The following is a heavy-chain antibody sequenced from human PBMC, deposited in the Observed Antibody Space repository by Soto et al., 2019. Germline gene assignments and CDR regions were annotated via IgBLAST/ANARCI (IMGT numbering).Heavy chain of an antibody. J-gene: IGHJ6*02. V-gene: IGHV3-48*03. CDR1: GFTFSSYE. Sequence: PGGSLRLSCAASGFTFSSYEMNWVRQAPGKGLEWVSYISSSGSTIYYADSVKGRFTISRDNAKNSLYLQMNSLRAEDTAVYYCARRGGSVTTWGYHYYYGMDVWGQGTTATVSS. CDR3: ARRGGSVTTWGYHYYYGMDV. D-gene: IGHD4-17*01. CDR2: ISSSGSTI.